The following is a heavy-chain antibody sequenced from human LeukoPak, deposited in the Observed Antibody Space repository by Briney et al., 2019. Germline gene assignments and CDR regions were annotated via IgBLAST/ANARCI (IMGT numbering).Heavy chain of an antibody. CDR2: INHSGST. D-gene: IGHD6-19*01. J-gene: IGHJ4*02. CDR1: GGSISSSSYY. Sequence: SETLSLTCTVSGGSISSSSYYWSWIRQPPGRGLEWIGEINHSGSTNYNPSLKSRVTISVDTSKNQFSLKLSSVTAADTAVYYCARWGSGWHYFDYWGQGTLVTVSS. CDR3: ARWGSGWHYFDY. V-gene: IGHV4-39*07.